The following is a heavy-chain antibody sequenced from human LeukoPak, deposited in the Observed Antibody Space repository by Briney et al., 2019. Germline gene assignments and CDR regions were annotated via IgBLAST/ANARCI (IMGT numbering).Heavy chain of an antibody. Sequence: ASVKVSCKASGYTFTGYYMHWVRQAPGQGLEWMGWINPNSGGTNYAQKFQGRVTMTRDTSISTAYMELSRLRSDDTAVYYCAVITTVVTPNFDYWGQGTLVTVSS. CDR3: AVITTVVTPNFDY. V-gene: IGHV1-2*02. CDR1: GYTFTGYY. CDR2: INPNSGGT. J-gene: IGHJ4*02. D-gene: IGHD4-23*01.